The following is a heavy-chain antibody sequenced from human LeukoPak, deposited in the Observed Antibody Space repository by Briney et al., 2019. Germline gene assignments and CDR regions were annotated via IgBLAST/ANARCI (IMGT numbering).Heavy chain of an antibody. CDR1: GYTFTGYY. CDR2: INPNSGGT. Sequence: ASMKVSCKASGYTFTGYYMHWVRQAPGQGLEWMGWINPNSGGTNYAQKFQGRVTMTRDTSISTAYMELSRLRSDDTAVYYCARAQLVRGDNWFDPWGQGTLVTVSS. V-gene: IGHV1-2*02. CDR3: ARAQLVRGDNWFDP. J-gene: IGHJ5*02. D-gene: IGHD6-13*01.